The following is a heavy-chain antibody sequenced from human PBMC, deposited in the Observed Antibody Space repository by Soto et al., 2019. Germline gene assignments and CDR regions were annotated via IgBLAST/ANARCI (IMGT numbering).Heavy chain of an antibody. CDR2: INPSGGST. V-gene: IGHV1-46*03. J-gene: IGHJ4*02. CDR1: GYTFTSYY. CDR3: ARNKAVAGTPGDYFDY. D-gene: IGHD6-19*01. Sequence: QVQLVQSGAEVTKPGASVKVSCKASGYTFTSYYMHWVRQAPGQGLEWMGIINPSGGSTSYAQKFQGRVTMTRDTSTSTVYMELSSLRSEDTAVYYCARNKAVAGTPGDYFDYWGQGTLVTVSS.